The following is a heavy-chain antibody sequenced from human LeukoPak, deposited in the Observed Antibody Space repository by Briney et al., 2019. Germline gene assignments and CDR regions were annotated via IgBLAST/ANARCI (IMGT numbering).Heavy chain of an antibody. CDR3: AGEIALAGTGGAFDM. Sequence: GESLRISCKGSGYSFNNSWIGWVRQMPGKGLEWMGIIYPADSNTRYRPSFQGQVTISADKSISTAYLQWSSLKASDTAIYYCAGEIALAGTGGAFDMWGQGTMVTVSS. D-gene: IGHD6-19*01. CDR2: IYPADSNT. CDR1: GYSFNNSW. J-gene: IGHJ3*02. V-gene: IGHV5-51*01.